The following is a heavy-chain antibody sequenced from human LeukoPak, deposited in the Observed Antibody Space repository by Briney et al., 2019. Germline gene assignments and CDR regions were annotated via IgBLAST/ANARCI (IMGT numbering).Heavy chain of an antibody. D-gene: IGHD6-13*01. Sequence: ASVKVSCKASGYTFTSYGISWVRRAPGQGFEWMGWISAYNGNTNYAQKFQGRVTMTTDTSTSIAYMDLNSLRSDDTAVYYCARGSKGYSSTWLHAEFDYWGQGTLVTVSS. J-gene: IGHJ4*02. V-gene: IGHV1-18*01. CDR2: ISAYNGNT. CDR1: GYTFTSYG. CDR3: ARGSKGYSSTWLHAEFDY.